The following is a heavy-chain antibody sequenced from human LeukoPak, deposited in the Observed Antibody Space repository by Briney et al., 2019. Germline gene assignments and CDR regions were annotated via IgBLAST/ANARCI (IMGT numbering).Heavy chain of an antibody. Sequence: GGSLRLSCAASGFTFSSYAMSWVRQAPGKGLEWVLAISGSGGSTYYADSVKGRFTISRDNSKNTLYLQMNSLRAEDTAVYYCAKDQRRIAVAGTPFDYWGQGTLVTVSS. CDR3: AKDQRRIAVAGTPFDY. CDR2: ISGSGGST. CDR1: GFTFSSYA. D-gene: IGHD6-19*01. V-gene: IGHV3-23*01. J-gene: IGHJ4*02.